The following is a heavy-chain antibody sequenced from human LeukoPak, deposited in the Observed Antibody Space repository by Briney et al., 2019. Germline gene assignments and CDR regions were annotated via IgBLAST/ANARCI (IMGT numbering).Heavy chain of an antibody. D-gene: IGHD6-13*01. Sequence: GGSLRLSCAASGFTFSSYSMNWVRQAPGKGLEWVSAISGSGGSTYYADSVKGRFTISRDNSKNTLYLQMNSLRAEDTAVYYCAKGSYSSSWSERSYWYFDLWGRGTLVTVSS. CDR2: ISGSGGST. V-gene: IGHV3-23*01. J-gene: IGHJ2*01. CDR1: GFTFSSYS. CDR3: AKGSYSSSWSERSYWYFDL.